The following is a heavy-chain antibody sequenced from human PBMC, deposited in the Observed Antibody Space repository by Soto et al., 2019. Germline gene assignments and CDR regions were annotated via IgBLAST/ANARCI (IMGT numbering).Heavy chain of an antibody. V-gene: IGHV1-18*01. CDR3: ARGRYGDY. CDR2: ISAHNGNT. J-gene: IGHJ4*02. CDR1: GYAFTTYV. D-gene: IGHD1-1*01. Sequence: QVHLVQSGAEVKKPGASVKVSCKGSGYAFTTYVITWVRQAPGQGLEWMGLISAHNGNTNYAQKLQGRVTVTRDTSTSTAYMELRSLRSDDTAVYYCARGRYGDYWGQGALVAVSS.